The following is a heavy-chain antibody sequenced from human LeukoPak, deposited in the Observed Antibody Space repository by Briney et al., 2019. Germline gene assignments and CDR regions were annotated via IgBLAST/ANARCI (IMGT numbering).Heavy chain of an antibody. CDR1: GGSISSYY. V-gene: IGHV4-4*07. Sequence: SETLSLTCTVSGGSISSYYWSWIRQPAGKGLEWIGRIYTSGSTNYNPSLKSRVTMSVDTSKNQFSLELSSVTAADTAVYYCARDDIVVVPAAYYMDVWGKGTTVTVSS. CDR3: ARDDIVVVPAAYYMDV. CDR2: IYTSGST. D-gene: IGHD2-2*01. J-gene: IGHJ6*03.